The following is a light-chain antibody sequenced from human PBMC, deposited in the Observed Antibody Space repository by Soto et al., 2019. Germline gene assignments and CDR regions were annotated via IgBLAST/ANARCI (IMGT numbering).Light chain of an antibody. CDR1: HSISRW. CDR3: QQYNDRWT. J-gene: IGKJ1*01. V-gene: IGKV1-5*03. Sequence: DIQMTQSPSTLSAYVGDRVTITCRASHSISRWLAWYQQKPWKVPNLLIYKASTLQSGVPSRFSGGGSGTEFTLTISSLQPDDCGTYYCQQYNDRWTFGQGTKVDIK. CDR2: KAS.